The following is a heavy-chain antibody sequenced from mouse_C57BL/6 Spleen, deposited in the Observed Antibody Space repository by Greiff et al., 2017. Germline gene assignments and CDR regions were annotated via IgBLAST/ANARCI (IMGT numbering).Heavy chain of an antibody. V-gene: IGHV1-52*01. CDR1: GYTFTSYW. J-gene: IGHJ4*01. CDR3: ARSGGGYTSYAMDY. Sequence: QVQLQQPGAELVRPGSSVKLSCKASGYTFTSYWMHWVKQRPIQGLEWIGNIDPSDSETHYNQKFKDKATLTVDKSSSTAYMQLSSLTSEDSAVYYCARSGGGYTSYAMDYWGQGTSVTVSS. CDR2: IDPSDSET. D-gene: IGHD1-1*02.